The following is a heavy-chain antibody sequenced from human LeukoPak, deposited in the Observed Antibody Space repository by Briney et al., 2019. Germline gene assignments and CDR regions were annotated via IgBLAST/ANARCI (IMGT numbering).Heavy chain of an antibody. CDR2: ISGSGEST. CDR3: AKDAFHDSSGYYSPFDY. V-gene: IGHV3-23*01. Sequence: PGGSLRLSCAASGFTFSSYAMSWVRQTPGKGLEWVSLISGSGESTYHADSVKGRFTISRDNSKNTLYLQMNSLRAEDTAVYYCAKDAFHDSSGYYSPFDYWGQGTQVTVSS. CDR1: GFTFSSYA. J-gene: IGHJ4*02. D-gene: IGHD3-22*01.